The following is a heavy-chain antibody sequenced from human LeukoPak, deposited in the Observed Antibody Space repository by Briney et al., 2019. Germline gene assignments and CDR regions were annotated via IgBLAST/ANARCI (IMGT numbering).Heavy chain of an antibody. J-gene: IGHJ4*02. D-gene: IGHD5-12*01. CDR3: ARHGYSGYDLDY. CDR2: IYYSGST. V-gene: IGHV4-59*08. CDR1: NGSISSYY. Sequence: PSETLSLTCTVSNGSISSYYWSWLRQPPGKELEWIGYIYYSGSTKYNPSLESRVTISVDTSKNQISLKLNSATAADTAVYYCARHGYSGYDLDYWGQGTLVTVSS.